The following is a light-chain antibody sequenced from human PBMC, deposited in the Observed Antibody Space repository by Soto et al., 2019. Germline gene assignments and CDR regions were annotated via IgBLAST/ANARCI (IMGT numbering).Light chain of an antibody. Sequence: QSVLTHPPSASGTPGQMVTISCSGISSTIGSNTVSWYQQLPGTAPKLLIYANNQRPSGVPARVSGPKSGTSAALAISGLQSEDDADYYCAAGDDSLNGYVFGSGTKLTVL. J-gene: IGLJ1*01. V-gene: IGLV1-44*01. CDR1: SSTIGSNT. CDR3: AAGDDSLNGYV. CDR2: ANN.